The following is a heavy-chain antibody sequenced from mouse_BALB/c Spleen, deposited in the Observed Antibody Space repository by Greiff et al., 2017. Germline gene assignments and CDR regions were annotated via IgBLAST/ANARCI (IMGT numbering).Heavy chain of an antibody. CDR3: ARPYGYGAMDY. J-gene: IGHJ4*01. CDR1: GFNIKDTY. D-gene: IGHD1-2*01. Sequence: EVQLQQSGAELVKPGASVKLSCTASGFNIKDTYMHWVKQRPEQGLEWIGRIDPANGNTKYDPKFQGKATITADTSSNTAYLQLSSLTSEDTAVYYCARPYGYGAMDYWGQGTSVTVSS. CDR2: IDPANGNT. V-gene: IGHV14-3*02.